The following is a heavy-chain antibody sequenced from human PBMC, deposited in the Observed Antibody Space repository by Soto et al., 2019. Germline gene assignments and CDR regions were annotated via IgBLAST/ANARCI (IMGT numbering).Heavy chain of an antibody. Sequence: QVQLVQSGAEVKKPGSSVKVSCKASGGTFSSYSINWVRQAPGQGLEWMGEIIPIFGTADYAQKFQGRVTITADESTSTAYTELSSRRSEVTAVYYCARDGGRHSGGIDYWGQGTLVSVSS. V-gene: IGHV1-69*01. J-gene: IGHJ4*02. D-gene: IGHD1-26*01. CDR1: GGTFSSYS. CDR2: IIPIFGTA. CDR3: ARDGGRHSGGIDY.